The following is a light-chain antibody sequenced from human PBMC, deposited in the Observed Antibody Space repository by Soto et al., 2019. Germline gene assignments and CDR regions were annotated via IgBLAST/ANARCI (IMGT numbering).Light chain of an antibody. CDR2: AAS. V-gene: IGKV1-27*01. CDR1: QGIIYY. Sequence: DIQMTQSPSSLSASVGDRVTITCRASQGIIYYLAWYQQKPGKAPTLLIYAASTVASGVPSRFSGGGSGTDFTLTISSLQPEDVATYYCQNYNSAPQTFGPGTKVEIK. CDR3: QNYNSAPQT. J-gene: IGKJ1*01.